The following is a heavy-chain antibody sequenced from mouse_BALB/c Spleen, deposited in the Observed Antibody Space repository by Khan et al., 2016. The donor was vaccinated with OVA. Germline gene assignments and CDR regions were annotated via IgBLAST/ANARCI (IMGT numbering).Heavy chain of an antibody. J-gene: IGHJ3*01. CDR2: ISSGDSYT. Sequence: EVELVESGGGVVKPGGSLKLSCAASGFTFNNYAMSWVRQTPEKRLEWVATISSGDSYTYYPDSVLGRFTISRDNAKNTLYLQMSSLRSEDTAICYCARELFTTVVATPFAYWGQGTLVTVSA. D-gene: IGHD1-1*01. V-gene: IGHV5-9-3*01. CDR3: ARELFTTVVATPFAY. CDR1: GFTFNNYA.